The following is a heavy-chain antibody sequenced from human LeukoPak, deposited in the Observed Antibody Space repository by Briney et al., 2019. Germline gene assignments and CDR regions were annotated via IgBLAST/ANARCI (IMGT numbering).Heavy chain of an antibody. CDR1: GFTFDDYA. V-gene: IGHV3-9*01. CDR2: ISWNSGSI. Sequence: PGGSLRLSCAASGFTFDDYAMHWVRQAPGKGLEWVSGISWNSGSIGYADSEKGRFTISRDNAKNSLYLQMNSLRAEDTALYYCAKGYYGSGSYYDYWGQGTLVTVSS. CDR3: AKGYYGSGSYYDY. J-gene: IGHJ4*02. D-gene: IGHD3-10*01.